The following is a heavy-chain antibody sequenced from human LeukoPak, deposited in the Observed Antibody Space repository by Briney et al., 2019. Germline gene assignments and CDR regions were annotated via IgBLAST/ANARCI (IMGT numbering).Heavy chain of an antibody. V-gene: IGHV5-51*01. Sequence: GESLKISCKGSGYSFTSYWIGWVRQMPGKGLEWMGIIYPGDSDTRYGPSFQGQVTISADKSISTAYLQWSSLKASDTAMYYCARQAPGYCSGGSCYSAFDYWGQGTLVTVSS. CDR1: GYSFTSYW. CDR2: IYPGDSDT. D-gene: IGHD2-15*01. CDR3: ARQAPGYCSGGSCYSAFDY. J-gene: IGHJ4*02.